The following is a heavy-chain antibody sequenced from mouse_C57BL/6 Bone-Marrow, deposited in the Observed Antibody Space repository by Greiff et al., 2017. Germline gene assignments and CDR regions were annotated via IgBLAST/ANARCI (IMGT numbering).Heavy chain of an antibody. CDR2: IYPDNGGA. V-gene: IGHV1-82*01. D-gene: IGHD3-2*02. Sequence: VQLQQSGPELVQPGASVKISCKASGYAFTSYCMNWVKQSPGKGLEWIGQIYPDNGGANYNGKFKGKATLTADQSSSTAYMILRIHTVEASVVYYCARDDCSTGSDAMDYWGQGTSVTVSS. J-gene: IGHJ4*01. CDR1: GYAFTSYC. CDR3: ARDDCSTGSDAMDY.